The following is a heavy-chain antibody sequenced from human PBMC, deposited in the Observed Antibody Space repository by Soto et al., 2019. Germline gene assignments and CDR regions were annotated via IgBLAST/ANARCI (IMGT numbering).Heavy chain of an antibody. V-gene: IGHV1-18*04. Sequence: QVPLVQSGAEVKKPGASVKVSCKASGYTFTSYGISWVRQAPGQGLEWMGWISAYNGNTNYAQKLQGRVTMTTDTTTSTAYMELRSLRSDDTAVYYCARDRSALLWFGELSHYYYYYGMDVWGQGTTVTVSS. CDR3: ARDRSALLWFGELSHYYYYYGMDV. J-gene: IGHJ6*02. CDR1: GYTFTSYG. D-gene: IGHD3-10*01. CDR2: ISAYNGNT.